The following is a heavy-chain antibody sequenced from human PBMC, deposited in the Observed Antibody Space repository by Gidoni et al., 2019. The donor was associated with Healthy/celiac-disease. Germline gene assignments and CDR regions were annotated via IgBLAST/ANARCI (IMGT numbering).Heavy chain of an antibody. CDR3: AREFYCSSTSCSDYYYYYGMDV. V-gene: IGHV3-30-3*01. D-gene: IGHD2-2*01. CDR1: GFTFSSCA. CDR2: ISYDGSNK. Sequence: QVQLVESGGGVVQPGRSLRLSCAASGFTFSSCAMHWVRQAPGKGLEWGAVISYDGSNKYYADSVKGRFTISRDNSKNTLYLQMNSLRAEDTAVYYCAREFYCSSTSCSDYYYYYGMDVWGKGTTVTVSS. J-gene: IGHJ6*04.